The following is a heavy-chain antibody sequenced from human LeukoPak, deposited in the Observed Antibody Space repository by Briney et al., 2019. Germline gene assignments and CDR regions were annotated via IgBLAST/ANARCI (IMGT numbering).Heavy chain of an antibody. Sequence: AGGSLRLSCAASEFTFTTYGMHWVRQAPGKGLESVAFICYDGSNIYYADYVKGRFTISRDISKNTLYLQMDSLRAEDTAIYYCARDWKTNSFDYWGQGTLVTVSS. V-gene: IGHV3-33*01. CDR3: ARDWKTNSFDY. CDR2: ICYDGSNI. J-gene: IGHJ4*02. D-gene: IGHD1-1*01. CDR1: EFTFTTYG.